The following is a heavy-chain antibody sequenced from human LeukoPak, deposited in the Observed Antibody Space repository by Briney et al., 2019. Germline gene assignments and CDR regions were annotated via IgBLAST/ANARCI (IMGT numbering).Heavy chain of an antibody. CDR1: GYTVTSYG. Sequence: GASVKVSCKASGYTVTSYGISWVRQAPGQGLEWMGWISAYNGNTNYAQKLQGRITITTDTATSTAYMGLRSLRSDDTAVYYCARVLGYCSGGSCYSGWFDPWGQGNLVPVSS. J-gene: IGHJ5*02. V-gene: IGHV1-18*01. D-gene: IGHD2-15*01. CDR3: ARVLGYCSGGSCYSGWFDP. CDR2: ISAYNGNT.